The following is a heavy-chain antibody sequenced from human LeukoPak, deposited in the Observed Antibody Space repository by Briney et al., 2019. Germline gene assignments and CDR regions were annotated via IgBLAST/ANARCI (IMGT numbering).Heavy chain of an antibody. CDR3: ARHPAYQLPDY. D-gene: IGHD2-2*01. CDR1: GGSISSYY. V-gene: IGHV4-59*08. J-gene: IGHJ4*02. CDR2: IYYSGST. Sequence: PSETLSLTRTVSGGSISSYYWSWIRQPPGKGLEWIGYIYYSGSTNYNPSLKSRVTISVDTSKNQFSLKLSSVTAADTAVYYCARHPAYQLPDYWGQGTLVTVSS.